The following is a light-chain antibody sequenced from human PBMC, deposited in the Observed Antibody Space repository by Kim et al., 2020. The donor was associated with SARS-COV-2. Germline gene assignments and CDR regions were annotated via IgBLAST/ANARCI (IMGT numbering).Light chain of an antibody. Sequence: EIMMTQSPASLSVSPGEGVTLSCRASRSVGPNLAWYQQKPGQAPRLLMYATSARATGIPARFSGSGSGTEFTLTISSLQSEDFAVYYCHQNSEWPRTFGQGTRLEIK. CDR1: RSVGPN. V-gene: IGKV3-15*01. CDR2: ATS. CDR3: HQNSEWPRT. J-gene: IGKJ5*01.